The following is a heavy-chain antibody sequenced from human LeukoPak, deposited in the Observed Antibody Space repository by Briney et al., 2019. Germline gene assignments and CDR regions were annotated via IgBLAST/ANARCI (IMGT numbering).Heavy chain of an antibody. V-gene: IGHV4-59*01. CDR2: IYYSGST. Sequence: SETLSLTCTVSSGSISSYYWSWIRQPPGKGLEWIGYIYYSGSTNYNPSLKSRVTISVDTSKNQFSLKLSSVTAADTAVYYCAKDPSVYYGDYIIRWGQGTLVIVSS. CDR1: SGSISSYY. D-gene: IGHD4-17*01. CDR3: AKDPSVYYGDYIIR. J-gene: IGHJ4*02.